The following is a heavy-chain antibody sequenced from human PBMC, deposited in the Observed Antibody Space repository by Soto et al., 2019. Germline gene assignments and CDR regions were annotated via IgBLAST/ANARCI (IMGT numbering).Heavy chain of an antibody. D-gene: IGHD4-17*01. CDR2: ISYDGSNK. J-gene: IGHJ6*03. Sequence: QVQLVESGGGVVQPGRSLRLSCAASGFTFSSYGMHWVRQAPGKGLEWVAVISYDGSNKYYADSVKGRFTISRDNSKNTLHLQMNSLRAEDTAVYYCAKEETPPHYGDYESVYYYYYMDVWGKGTTVTVSS. V-gene: IGHV3-30*18. CDR1: GFTFSSYG. CDR3: AKEETPPHYGDYESVYYYYYMDV.